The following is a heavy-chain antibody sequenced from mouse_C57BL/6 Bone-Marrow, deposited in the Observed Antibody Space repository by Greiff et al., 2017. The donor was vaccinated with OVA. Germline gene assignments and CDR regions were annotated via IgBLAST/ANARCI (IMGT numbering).Heavy chain of an antibody. CDR2: IDPENGDT. D-gene: IGHD1-1*01. J-gene: IGHJ4*01. Sequence: EVKVEESGAELVRPGASVKLSCTASGFNIKDDYMHWVKQRPEQGLEWIGWIDPENGDTEYASKFQGKATITADTSFNTAYLQLSSLTSEDTAVYYCTTKDINHRDYWGQGTTVTVSS. V-gene: IGHV14-4*01. CDR3: TTKDINHRDY. CDR1: GFNIKDDY.